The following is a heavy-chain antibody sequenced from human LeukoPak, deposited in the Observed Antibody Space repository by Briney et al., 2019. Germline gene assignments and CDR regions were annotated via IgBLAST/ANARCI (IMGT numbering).Heavy chain of an antibody. J-gene: IGHJ4*02. CDR2: IYSSGSS. CDR3: ARQVGYTYGQVDY. D-gene: IGHD5-18*01. V-gene: IGHV4-39*01. CDR1: GGSISSSSYY. Sequence: PSETLSLTCTVSGGSISSSSYYWGWIRQPPGKGLEWIGSIYSSGSSYYNPSLKSRVTISVDTSKNQFSLKLSSVTAADTAVYYCARQVGYTYGQVDYWGQGTLVTVSS.